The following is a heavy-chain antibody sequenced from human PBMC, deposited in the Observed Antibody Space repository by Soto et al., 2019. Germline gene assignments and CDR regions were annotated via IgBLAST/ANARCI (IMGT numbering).Heavy chain of an antibody. CDR2: VYHSGRT. CDR1: GGSISFYN. CDR3: AKGDSTTHGDSFDI. J-gene: IGHJ3*02. Sequence: PSETLSLTCSVSGGSISFYNWNWIRQSPEKGLEWIGYVYHSGRTNYNPSLKGRVTISVDTSKNQFSLQLSAVTAADTAVYYCAKGDSTTHGDSFDIWGQGTMITVSS. D-gene: IGHD6-13*01. V-gene: IGHV4-59*01.